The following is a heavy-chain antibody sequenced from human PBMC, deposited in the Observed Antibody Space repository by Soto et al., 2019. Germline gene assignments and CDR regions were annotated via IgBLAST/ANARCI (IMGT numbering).Heavy chain of an antibody. CDR2: ISSSSSTI. D-gene: IGHD6-13*01. CDR3: ARHPERIAQIGWFYP. J-gene: IGHJ5*02. CDR1: GFTFSSYS. V-gene: IGHV3-48*01. Sequence: GSLRLSCAASGFTFSSYSMNWVRQAPGKGLEWVSYISSSSSTIYYADSVKGRFTISRGNAKNSLYLQMNSLRAEDTAVYYCARHPERIAQIGWFYPWGQGTLVTVSS.